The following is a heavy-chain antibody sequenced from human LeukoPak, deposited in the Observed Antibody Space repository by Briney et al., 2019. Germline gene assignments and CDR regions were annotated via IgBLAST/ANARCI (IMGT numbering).Heavy chain of an antibody. CDR3: ARGKVPAAIGDSFGWFDP. CDR1: GGTFSSYA. Sequence: SVKVSCKASGGTFSSYAISWVRQAPGQGLEWMGGIIPIFGTANYAQKFQGRVTITADESTSTAYMGLSSLRSEDTAVYYCARGKVPAAIGDSFGWFDPWGQGTLVTVSS. CDR2: IIPIFGTA. V-gene: IGHV1-69*01. J-gene: IGHJ5*02. D-gene: IGHD2-2*01.